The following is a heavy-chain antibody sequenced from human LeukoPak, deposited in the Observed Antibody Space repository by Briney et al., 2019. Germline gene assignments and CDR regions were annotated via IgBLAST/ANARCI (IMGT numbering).Heavy chain of an antibody. CDR3: ARQDGSGIYYFDY. V-gene: IGHV5-51*01. CDR2: IYPGDSDT. CDR1: GYSSTFYW. Sequence: GESLKISCKGSGYSSTFYWIGWVRQMPGKGLEWMGIIYPGDSDTRYSPSFQGQVTISADKSTSTAYLQWNTLKASDTAMYYCARQDGSGIYYFDYWGQGTLVTVSS. D-gene: IGHD3-10*01. J-gene: IGHJ4*02.